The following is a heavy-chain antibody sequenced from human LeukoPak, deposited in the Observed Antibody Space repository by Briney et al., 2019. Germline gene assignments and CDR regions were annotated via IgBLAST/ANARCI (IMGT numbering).Heavy chain of an antibody. V-gene: IGHV3-21*01. CDR1: GFTFSSYS. J-gene: IGHJ6*03. Sequence: GGSLRLSCAASGFTFSSYSMNWVRQAPGKGLEWVSAITRSSTYMNYADSLKGRFTISRDNAKNSMYLQMNSLTAEDTAVYFCARDAALLPGKYYYYMDVWGKGTTVTVSS. D-gene: IGHD6-25*01. CDR2: ITRSSTYM. CDR3: ARDAALLPGKYYYYMDV.